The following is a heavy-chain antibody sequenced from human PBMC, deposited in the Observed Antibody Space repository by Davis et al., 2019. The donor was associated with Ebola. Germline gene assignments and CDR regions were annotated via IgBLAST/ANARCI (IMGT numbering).Heavy chain of an antibody. V-gene: IGHV4-39*07. CDR2: IYYSGST. CDR1: GGSISSSSYY. J-gene: IGHJ2*01. D-gene: IGHD3-10*01. Sequence: SETLSLTCTVSGGSISSSSYYWGWIRQPPGKGLEWIGSIYYSGSTYYNPSLKSRVTISVDTSKNQFSLKLSSVTAADTAVYYCARLLWFGELLISDWYFDLWGRGTLVTVSS. CDR3: ARLLWFGELLISDWYFDL.